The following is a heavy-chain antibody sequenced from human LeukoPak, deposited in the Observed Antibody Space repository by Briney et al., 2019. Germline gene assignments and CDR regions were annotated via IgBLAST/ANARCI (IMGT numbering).Heavy chain of an antibody. Sequence: ASVKVSCKASGYTFTSYYMHWVRQAPGQGLEWMGIINPSAGSTSYAQKFQGRVTMTRDTSTSTVYMELSSLRSEDTAVYYCARVRPYYDFWSGYYKGDAFDYWGQGTLVTVSS. CDR2: INPSAGST. CDR1: GYTFTSYY. CDR3: ARVRPYYDFWSGYYKGDAFDY. V-gene: IGHV1-46*01. D-gene: IGHD3-3*01. J-gene: IGHJ4*02.